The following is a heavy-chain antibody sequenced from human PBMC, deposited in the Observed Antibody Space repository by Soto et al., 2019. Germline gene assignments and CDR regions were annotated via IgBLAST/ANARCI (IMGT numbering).Heavy chain of an antibody. CDR2: IYYSGST. CDR1: GGSISSGDYY. D-gene: IGHD1-26*01. J-gene: IGHJ3*02. CDR3: ARERVTHWYSGSYTAFDI. Sequence: PSETLSLTCTVSGGSISSGDYYWSWIRQPPGKGLEWIGYIYYSGSTYYNPSLKSRVTIPVDTSKNQFSLKLSSVTAADTAVYYCARERVTHWYSGSYTAFDIWGQGTMVTVSS. V-gene: IGHV4-30-4*01.